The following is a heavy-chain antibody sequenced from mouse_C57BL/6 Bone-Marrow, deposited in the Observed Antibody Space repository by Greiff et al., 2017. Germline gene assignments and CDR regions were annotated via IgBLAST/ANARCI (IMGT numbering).Heavy chain of an antibody. CDR1: GYTFTSYG. D-gene: IGHD2-4*01. CDR3: ARRRGLRRTY. J-gene: IGHJ3*01. CDR2: IYPRSGNT. Sequence: VQLQQSGAELARPGASVKLSCKASGYTFTSYGISWVKQRTGQGLEWIGEIYPRSGNTYYNEKFKGKATLTADKSSSTAYMQLSSLTSEDSAVYYCARRRGLRRTYWGQGTLVTVSA. V-gene: IGHV1-81*01.